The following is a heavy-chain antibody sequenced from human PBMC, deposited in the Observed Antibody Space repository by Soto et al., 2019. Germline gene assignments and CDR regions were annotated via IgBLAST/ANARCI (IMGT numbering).Heavy chain of an antibody. V-gene: IGHV1-69*13. CDR2: IIPIFGTA. CDR3: ASAREQQLGHLDY. CDR1: GGTFTSYA. D-gene: IGHD6-13*01. Sequence: SVKVSCKASGGTFTSYAISWVRQAPGQGLEWMGGIIPIFGTANYTQKFQGRVTITADESTSTAYFELSSLRTEATAVYYCASAREQQLGHLDYWGQGTLVTVSS. J-gene: IGHJ4*02.